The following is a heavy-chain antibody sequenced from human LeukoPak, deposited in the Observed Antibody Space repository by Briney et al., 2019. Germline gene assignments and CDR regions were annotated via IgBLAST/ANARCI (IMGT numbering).Heavy chain of an antibody. V-gene: IGHV3-66*01. J-gene: IGHJ4*02. CDR1: GFTVSSNY. Sequence: PGGSLRLSCAASGFTVSSNYMSWVRQAPGKGLEWVSVIYSGGSTYYADSVKGRFTISRDNAKNSLYLQMNSLRAEDTAVYYCARDIPSMVRGVMDYWGQGTLVTVSS. CDR2: IYSGGST. D-gene: IGHD3-10*01. CDR3: ARDIPSMVRGVMDY.